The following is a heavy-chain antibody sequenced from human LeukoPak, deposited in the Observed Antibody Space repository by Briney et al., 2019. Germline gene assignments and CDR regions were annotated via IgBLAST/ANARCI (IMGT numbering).Heavy chain of an antibody. J-gene: IGHJ4*02. V-gene: IGHV1-2*02. CDR2: ILPDGRDT. CDR3: SGRYGPGPV. Sequence: PRASVKVSCKASGYTFAAHHIHWVRQAPGQGPEWMGWILPDGRDTKYSQKFQDRMTLTTDTSTNTAYMELNRLIPDDTAVYYCSGRYGPGPVWGQGTLISASP. CDR1: GYTFAAHH. D-gene: IGHD3-10*01.